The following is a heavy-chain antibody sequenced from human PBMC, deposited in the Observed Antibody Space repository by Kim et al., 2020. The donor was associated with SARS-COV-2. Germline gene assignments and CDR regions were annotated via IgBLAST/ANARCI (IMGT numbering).Heavy chain of an antibody. D-gene: IGHD6-19*01. CDR1: GFTFSSYW. CDR2: IKQDGSEK. CDR3: ARDRTSVAGREGAFDI. V-gene: IGHV3-7*01. J-gene: IGHJ3*02. Sequence: GGSLRLSCAASGFTFSSYWMSWVRQAPGKGLEWVANIKQDGSEKYYVDSVKGRFTISRDNAKNSLYLQMNSLRAEDTAVYYCARDRTSVAGREGAFDIWGQGTMVTVSS.